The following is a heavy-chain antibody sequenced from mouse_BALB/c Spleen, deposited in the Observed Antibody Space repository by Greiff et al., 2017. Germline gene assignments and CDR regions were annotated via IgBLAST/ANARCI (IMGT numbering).Heavy chain of an antibody. V-gene: IGHV5-17*02. Sequence: EVQLVESGGGLVQPGGSRKLSCAASGFTFSSFGMHWVRQAPEKGLEWVAYISSGSSTIYYADTVKGRFTISRDNPKNTLFLQMTSLRSEDTAMYYCARGFYYYGSSYNAMDYWGQGTSVTVSS. CDR1: GFTFSSFG. D-gene: IGHD1-1*01. J-gene: IGHJ4*01. CDR3: ARGFYYYGSSYNAMDY. CDR2: ISSGSSTI.